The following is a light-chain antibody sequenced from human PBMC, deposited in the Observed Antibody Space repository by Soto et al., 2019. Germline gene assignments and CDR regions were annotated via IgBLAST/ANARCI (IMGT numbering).Light chain of an antibody. J-gene: IGLJ2*01. Sequence: QSALTQSPSASASLGASVKLTCTLSSGHSNYAIAWHQQQSEKGPRYLMKLNSDGSHSKGDGIPDRFSGSSSGAERYLTISSLQSEDEADYYCQTWGSGIVVFGGGNKLTV. CDR2: LNSDGSH. V-gene: IGLV4-69*01. CDR3: QTWGSGIVV. CDR1: SGHSNYA.